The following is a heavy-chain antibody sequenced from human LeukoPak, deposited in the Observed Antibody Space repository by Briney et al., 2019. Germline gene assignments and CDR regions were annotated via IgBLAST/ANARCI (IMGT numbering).Heavy chain of an antibody. CDR2: INAGSGNT. CDR3: ARVYMVRGVIMSFDY. D-gene: IGHD3-10*01. V-gene: IGHV1-3*01. J-gene: IGHJ4*02. CDR1: GYTFTAYA. Sequence: ASGKVSCKASGYTFTAYAIHWVRQAPGQRLEWMGWINAGSGNTKSSQKFQGRVTVTRDASASTAYMELSSLRSEDTAVYYCARVYMVRGVIMSFDYWGQGTLVTVSS.